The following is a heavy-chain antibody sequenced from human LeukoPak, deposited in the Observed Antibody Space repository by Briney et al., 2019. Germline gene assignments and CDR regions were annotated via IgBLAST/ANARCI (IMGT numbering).Heavy chain of an antibody. CDR2: ISPHNGGA. D-gene: IGHD2/OR15-2a*01. J-gene: IGHJ4*02. CDR1: EDSFTGYY. V-gene: IGHV1-2*02. CDR3: ARGGAGSAYYCWDFFRFDY. Sequence: ASVKVSCKASEDSFTGYYMHWVRQAPGQGPEWMGWISPHNGGAKYADRLQGRVTMTRDTSIGTAYMELSRLRSDDTAVYYCARGGAGSAYYCWDFFRFDYWGQGTLVTVSS.